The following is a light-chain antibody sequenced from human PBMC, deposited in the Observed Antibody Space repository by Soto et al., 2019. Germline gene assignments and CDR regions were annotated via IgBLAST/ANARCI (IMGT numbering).Light chain of an antibody. Sequence: EIVMTQSPATLSLSPGERAALSSRASQRINSELAWYQQKPGQPPRLLIYGASTRATGVPARFTGSESGSEFTHTLSGLQSEDFAVYYCQQGHNWPLTFGQGTRLEI. V-gene: IGKV3-15*01. J-gene: IGKJ2*01. CDR2: GAS. CDR1: QRINSE. CDR3: QQGHNWPLT.